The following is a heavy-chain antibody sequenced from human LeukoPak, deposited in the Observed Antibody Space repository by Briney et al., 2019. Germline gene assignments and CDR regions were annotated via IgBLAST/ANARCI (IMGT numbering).Heavy chain of an antibody. D-gene: IGHD2-8*01. Sequence: ASMKVSCKASGYTFTSYGISWVRQAPGQGLEWMGWIRAYNGNTNYAQKLQGRVTMTTDTSTSTAYMEPRSLRSGDTAVYYCARDAKRYCTNGVCYEFDYWGQGTLVTVSS. V-gene: IGHV1-18*01. CDR1: GYTFTSYG. CDR2: IRAYNGNT. J-gene: IGHJ4*02. CDR3: ARDAKRYCTNGVCYEFDY.